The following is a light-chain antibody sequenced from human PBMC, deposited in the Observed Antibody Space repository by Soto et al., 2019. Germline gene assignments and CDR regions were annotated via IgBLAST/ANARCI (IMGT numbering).Light chain of an antibody. V-gene: IGKV3-15*01. CDR1: QSVSSN. J-gene: IGKJ5*01. CDR3: QQRSNFIT. Sequence: EIVMTQSPATLSVSPGERATLSCRASQSVSSNLAWYQQKPGQAPRLLIYGASTRATGIPARFSGSGSGTEFTLTISSLQSEDFAVYYCQQRSNFITFGQGTRLEI. CDR2: GAS.